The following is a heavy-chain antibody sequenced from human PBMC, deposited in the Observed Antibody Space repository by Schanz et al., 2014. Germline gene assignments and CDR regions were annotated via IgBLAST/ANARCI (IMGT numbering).Heavy chain of an antibody. CDR3: ARDRRRYCSTASCLHDNWFAP. J-gene: IGHJ5*02. V-gene: IGHV1-2*02. CDR1: GYTFTSYS. Sequence: QVQLVQSGAEVKKPGASVKVSCKASGYTFTSYSMHWVRQAPGQGLEWMGWINPDSGDTNFAQKFQGRVTMTTDTSTGTAYMELRSLRSDDTAVYYCARDRRRYCSTASCLHDNWFAPWGQGTLVIVSS. D-gene: IGHD2-2*01. CDR2: INPDSGDT.